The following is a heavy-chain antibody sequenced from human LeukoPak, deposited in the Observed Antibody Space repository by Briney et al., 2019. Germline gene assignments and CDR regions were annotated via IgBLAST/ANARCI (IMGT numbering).Heavy chain of an antibody. D-gene: IGHD5-12*01. CDR2: IRSKARSYAT. V-gene: IGHV3-73*01. CDR1: GFTFSTSG. CDR3: TSQVDEGY. Sequence: GGSLKLSCAASGFTFSTSGMHWVRQASGKGLEWVGRIRSKARSYATTYAESVKGRFTISRDDSKNTAYLQMNSLKTEDTAVYYCTSQVDEGYWGQGTLVTVSS. J-gene: IGHJ4*02.